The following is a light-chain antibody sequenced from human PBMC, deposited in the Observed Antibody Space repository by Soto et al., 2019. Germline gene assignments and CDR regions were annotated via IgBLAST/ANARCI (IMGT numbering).Light chain of an antibody. J-gene: IGKJ4*01. CDR3: QQYRHWPLT. CDR1: QSIDTY. CDR2: GAS. V-gene: IGKV3-15*01. Sequence: EIVMTQSPATLSVSPGERATLSCRASQSIDTYFAWYQQTPGQAPRLLIYGASTRATGIPSRFSGSGSGTEFTLTLSRLQSEDFPVDYGQQYRHWPLTFGGGNKVDLK.